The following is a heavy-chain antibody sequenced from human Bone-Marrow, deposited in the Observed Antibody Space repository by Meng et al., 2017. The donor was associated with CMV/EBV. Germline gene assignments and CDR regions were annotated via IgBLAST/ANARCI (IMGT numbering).Heavy chain of an antibody. J-gene: IGHJ4*02. CDR3: ARAPDFPYYFDY. CDR2: IWYDGSNK. CDR1: GFTFSSYG. Sequence: GGSLRLSCAASGFTFSSYGMHWVRQAPGKGLEWVAVIWYDGSNKYYADSVKGRFTISRDSSKNTLYLQMNSLRPEDRAVYYCARAPDFPYYFDYWGQGTLVTVSS. V-gene: IGHV3-33*01.